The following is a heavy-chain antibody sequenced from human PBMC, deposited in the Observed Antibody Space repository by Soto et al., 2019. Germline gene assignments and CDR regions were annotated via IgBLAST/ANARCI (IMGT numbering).Heavy chain of an antibody. CDR3: AKDRQPDGIWTFDS. D-gene: IGHD3-9*01. Sequence: ASVKVSCKASGYSFTGYSMHWVRQAPGQGLEWMGWINPKNGATNYARKFQGWVTMIRDTSISTVYMELRNLKSDDTAVYYCAKDRQPDGIWTFDSWGQGTPVTVSS. CDR2: INPKNGAT. J-gene: IGHJ4*02. V-gene: IGHV1-2*04. CDR1: GYSFTGYS.